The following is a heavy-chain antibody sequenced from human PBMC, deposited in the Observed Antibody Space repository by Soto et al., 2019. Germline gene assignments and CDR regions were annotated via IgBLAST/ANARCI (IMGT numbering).Heavy chain of an antibody. CDR3: ASPQAVAGNYYYGMDV. J-gene: IGHJ6*02. CDR2: IIPIFGTA. D-gene: IGHD6-19*01. CDR1: GGTFSSYA. V-gene: IGHV1-69*12. Sequence: QVQLVQSEAEVKKPGSSVKVSCKASGGTFSSYAISWVRQAPGQGLEWMGGIIPIFGTANYAQKFQGRVTITADESTSTAYMELSSLRSEDTAVYYCASPQAVAGNYYYGMDVWGQGTTVTVSS.